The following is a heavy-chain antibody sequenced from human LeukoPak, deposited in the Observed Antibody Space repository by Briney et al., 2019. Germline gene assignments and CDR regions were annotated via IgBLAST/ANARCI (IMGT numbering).Heavy chain of an antibody. Sequence: GGSLRLSCAAPGFTFSSYSMNWVRQAPGKGLEWVSSISSSSSYIYYADSVKGRFTISRDNAKNSLYLQMNSLRAEDTAVYYCARVNYDFWSGTRGGAFDIWGQGTMVTVSS. CDR3: ARVNYDFWSGTRGGAFDI. D-gene: IGHD3-3*01. CDR2: ISSSSSYI. J-gene: IGHJ3*02. V-gene: IGHV3-21*01. CDR1: GFTFSSYS.